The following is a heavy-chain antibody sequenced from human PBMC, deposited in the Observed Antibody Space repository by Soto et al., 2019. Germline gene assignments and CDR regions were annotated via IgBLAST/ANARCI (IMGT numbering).Heavy chain of an antibody. CDR2: IAHSGST. J-gene: IGHJ2*01. Sequence: QAQLQQWGAGLLKPSETLSLTCAVSNGSFSGYYGSWIRQPPGKGLEWIGEIAHSGSTNYSPSLKSRVTMSVDTSKNQFSLKVTSGTAADTAVYYCARGLTRAEPWYFGLWGRGTLVTVSS. CDR1: NGSFSGYY. V-gene: IGHV4-34*01. CDR3: ARGLTRAEPWYFGL. D-gene: IGHD2-2*01.